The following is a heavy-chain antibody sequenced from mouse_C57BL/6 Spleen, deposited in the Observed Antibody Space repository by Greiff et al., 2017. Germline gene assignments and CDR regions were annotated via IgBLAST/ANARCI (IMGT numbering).Heavy chain of an antibody. CDR3: AASASYLAWFAY. D-gene: IGHD2-12*01. V-gene: IGHV2-5*01. Sequence: VQLQESGPGLVQPSQSLSITCTASGFSLTSYGVHWVSQSPGKGLEWLGVIWRGGSSDYNAAFMSRLSTTKDNTKSHVFFEMTKLQAVDTAIYDCAASASYLAWFAYWGQGTLVTVSA. CDR2: IWRGGSS. J-gene: IGHJ3*01. CDR1: GFSLTSYG.